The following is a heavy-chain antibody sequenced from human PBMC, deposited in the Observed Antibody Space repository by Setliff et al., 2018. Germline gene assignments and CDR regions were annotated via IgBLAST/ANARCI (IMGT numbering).Heavy chain of an antibody. V-gene: IGHV1-46*01. D-gene: IGHD6-13*01. Sequence: ASVKVSCKASGYAFTNYYMFWVRQAPGQGPEWMGTINTGGGSASIVDQFQGRVSMTRDTSTSTVYMEINSLRPDDTAVYFCARGGVAAAGKKGVFEHWGQGTLVTVSS. CDR2: INTGGGSA. CDR1: GYAFTNYY. J-gene: IGHJ4*02. CDR3: ARGGVAAAGKKGVFEH.